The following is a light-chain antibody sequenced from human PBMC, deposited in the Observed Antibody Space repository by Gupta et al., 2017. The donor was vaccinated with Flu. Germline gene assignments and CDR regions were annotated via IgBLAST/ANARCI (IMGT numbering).Light chain of an antibody. V-gene: IGKV1-39*01. CDR1: QHISSN. Sequence: SASVGDRVTITCRASQHISSNLNWYQQKPGKAPKLLIYAASTLHSGVPSRFSGSGFGTDFTLTISSLQPEDFTSYYCQQSYSIPWTFGLGTKVEIK. J-gene: IGKJ1*01. CDR3: QQSYSIPWT. CDR2: AAS.